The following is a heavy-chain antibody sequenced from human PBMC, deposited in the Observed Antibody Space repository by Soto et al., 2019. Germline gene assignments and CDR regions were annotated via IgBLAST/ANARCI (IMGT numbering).Heavy chain of an antibody. V-gene: IGHV3-48*03. Sequence: GGSLRLSCAASGFTFSSYEMNWVRQAPGKGLEWVSYITSSGSTIYYADSVKGRFTISRDNAKNSLYLQMDSLRAEDTAVYYCARGNSPVNVYWGQGTLVTVSS. D-gene: IGHD3-16*02. CDR3: ARGNSPVNVY. CDR1: GFTFSSYE. CDR2: ITSSGSTI. J-gene: IGHJ4*02.